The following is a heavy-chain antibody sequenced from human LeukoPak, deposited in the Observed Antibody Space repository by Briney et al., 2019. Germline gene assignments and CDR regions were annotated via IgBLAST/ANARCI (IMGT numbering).Heavy chain of an antibody. CDR2: INPNGGYI. CDR3: ARSSGYHYGDL. Sequence: GASVKVSCKTSGYTFIDFYIHWVRLAPGHGLEWVAMINPNGGYIVYAQNFQGRVTMTRDMSTSTVSMELSSLRSGDSVVYYYARSSGYHYGDLWGRGTVVSVS. CDR1: GYTFIDFY. D-gene: IGHD3-16*02. J-gene: IGHJ4*02. V-gene: IGHV1-46*01.